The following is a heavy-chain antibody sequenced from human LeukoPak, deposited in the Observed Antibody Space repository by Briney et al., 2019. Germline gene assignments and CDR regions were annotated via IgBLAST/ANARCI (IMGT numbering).Heavy chain of an antibody. V-gene: IGHV4-4*02. J-gene: IGHJ3*02. CDR2: IYHSGST. CDR3: ARTLRVSTDAFDI. Sequence: SGTLSLTCAVSGGSICSSNWWRWVRQPPGKGLEWIGEIYHSGSTNYNPSLKSRVTIYVDTSKNQFSLKLRCVTAADADVYDCARTLRVSTDAFDICGQGTMDTVSS. CDR1: GGSICSSNW.